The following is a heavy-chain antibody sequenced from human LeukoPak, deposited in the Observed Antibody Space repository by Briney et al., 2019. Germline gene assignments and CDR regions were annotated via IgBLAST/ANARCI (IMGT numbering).Heavy chain of an antibody. J-gene: IGHJ5*02. CDR2: ISSSGSTI. CDR1: GFTFSDYY. V-gene: IGHV3-11*01. Sequence: GGSLRLSCAASGFTFSDYYMSWIRQAPGKGLEWVSYISSSGSTIYYADSVKGRFTISRDNAKNSLYLQMNSLRAEDTAVNYCARGLSYGDYVFAGNNWFDPWGQGTLVTVSS. CDR3: ARGLSYGDYVFAGNNWFDP. D-gene: IGHD4-17*01.